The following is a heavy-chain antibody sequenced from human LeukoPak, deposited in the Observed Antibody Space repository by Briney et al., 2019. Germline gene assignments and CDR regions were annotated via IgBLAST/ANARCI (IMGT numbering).Heavy chain of an antibody. CDR1: GYSIRGDDY. J-gene: IGHJ4*02. D-gene: IGHD4-17*01. V-gene: IGHV4-38-2*01. CDR3: ARNRSVTTTPGFDH. Sequence: SGTLSLTCAVSGYSIRGDDYWGWIRQSPGKGLEWIGSIYHSGSTHYNPSLKSRVTISVDTSKNQFSLMLNSVTAADTAVYYCARNRSVTTTPGFDHWGQGTLVTVSS. CDR2: IYHSGST.